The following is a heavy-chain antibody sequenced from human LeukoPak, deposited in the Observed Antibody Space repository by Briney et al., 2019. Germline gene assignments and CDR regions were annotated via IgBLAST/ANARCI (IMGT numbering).Heavy chain of an antibody. Sequence: PLETLSLTCTVSGGSISSGDYYWSWIRQPPGKGLEWIGYIYYSGNTYYNPSLKSRVIISVDTSKNQFSLKLSSVTAADTAVYYCASIVVVPAAIDYWGQGTLVTVSS. CDR3: ASIVVVPAAIDY. CDR2: IYYSGNT. D-gene: IGHD2-2*01. CDR1: GGSISSGDYY. J-gene: IGHJ4*02. V-gene: IGHV4-30-4*08.